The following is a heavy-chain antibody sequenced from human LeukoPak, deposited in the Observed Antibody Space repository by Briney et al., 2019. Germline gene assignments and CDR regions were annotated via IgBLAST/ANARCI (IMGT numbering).Heavy chain of an antibody. Sequence: GGPLSLPWASSGSASSSAGVSRVRHAPGKALEGFAHNKGKTRGGNTDHATPVKGRFTISRDDSKNTLYLQMSSLKTEDTAVYYCTTDIVAVAGTDYWGQGTLVTVSS. V-gene: IGHV3-15*01. CDR2: NKGKTRGGNT. CDR3: TTDIVAVAGTDY. CDR1: GSASSSAG. D-gene: IGHD6-19*01. J-gene: IGHJ4*02.